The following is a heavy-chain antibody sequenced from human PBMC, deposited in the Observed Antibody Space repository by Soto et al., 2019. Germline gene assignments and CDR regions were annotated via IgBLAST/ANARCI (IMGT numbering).Heavy chain of an antibody. J-gene: IGHJ6*02. CDR1: GFTFSSYA. D-gene: IGHD2-15*01. CDR2: ISYDGSNK. CDR3: ARDRGLSDRVVVAATTYYYYYGMDV. V-gene: IGHV3-30-3*01. Sequence: PGGSLRLSCAASGFTFSSYAMHWVRQAPGKGLEWVAVISYDGSNKYYADSVKGRFTISRDNSKNTLYLQMNSLRAEDTAVYYCARDRGLSDRVVVAATTYYYYYGMDVWGQGTTVTVSS.